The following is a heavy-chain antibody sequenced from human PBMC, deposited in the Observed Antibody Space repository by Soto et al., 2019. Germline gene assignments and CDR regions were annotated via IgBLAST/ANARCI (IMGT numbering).Heavy chain of an antibody. CDR2: INEDGSVK. V-gene: IGHV3-7*01. J-gene: IGHJ3*02. CDR3: VRDVGYRNGGSFYDVLDI. Sequence: GGSLRLSCVAPEFTFSRYWMTWVRQAPGKGLEWVANINEDGSVKHYMDSVEGRFTVSRDNAKKSLYLQMDSLRAEDTAVYFCVRDVGYRNGGSFYDVLDIWGQGTTVTVSS. D-gene: IGHD2-15*01. CDR1: EFTFSRYW.